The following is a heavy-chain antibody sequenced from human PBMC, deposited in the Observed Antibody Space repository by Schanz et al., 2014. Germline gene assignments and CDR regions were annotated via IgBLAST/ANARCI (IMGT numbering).Heavy chain of an antibody. J-gene: IGHJ4*02. Sequence: QVQLVQSGAEVKKPGASVKVSCKSSGYTFTDYHIHWVRQAPGQGLEYMGRINPNSGGTNFAQKFQGRVTMTRDTSISTAYMELSRLKSDDTAVYYCARDRDQWDGNFCDFWGQGTLVTVSS. V-gene: IGHV1-2*06. CDR3: ARDRDQWDGNFCDF. CDR2: INPNSGGT. D-gene: IGHD1-26*01. CDR1: GYTFTDYH.